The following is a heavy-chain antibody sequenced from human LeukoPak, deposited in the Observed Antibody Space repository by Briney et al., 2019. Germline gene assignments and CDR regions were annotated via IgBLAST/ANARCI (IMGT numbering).Heavy chain of an antibody. J-gene: IGHJ4*02. CDR3: ARVITGAVALDY. D-gene: IGHD3-22*01. Sequence: PSETLSLTCTVSGGSISGHYWSWIRQPPGKGLEYIGYIFYVGSTKYNPSLRSRVTISVDTSKNQFSLKMSPVTAADTAIYYCARVITGAVALDYWGQGVLVTVSS. CDR2: IFYVGST. V-gene: IGHV4-59*08. CDR1: GGSISGHY.